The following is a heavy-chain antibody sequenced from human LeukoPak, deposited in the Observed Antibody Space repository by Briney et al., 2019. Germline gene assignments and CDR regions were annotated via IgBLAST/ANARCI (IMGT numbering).Heavy chain of an antibody. CDR2: INPNSGGT. D-gene: IGHD2-2*01. Sequence: GASVTVSCKASGYTFTGYYMRWVRQAPGQGLEWMGWINPNSGGTNYAQKFQGRVTMSRDTSTSTVYMELRSLRSEDTAVYYCARDSNYCSSSSCYFRFDPWGQGTLVTVSS. CDR1: GYTFTGYY. V-gene: IGHV1-2*02. J-gene: IGHJ5*02. CDR3: ARDSNYCSSSSCYFRFDP.